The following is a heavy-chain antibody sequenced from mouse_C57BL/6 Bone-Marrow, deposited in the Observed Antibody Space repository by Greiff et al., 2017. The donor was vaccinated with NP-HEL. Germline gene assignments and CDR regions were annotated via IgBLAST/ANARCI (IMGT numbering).Heavy chain of an antibody. CDR2: IDPSDSYT. V-gene: IGHV1-69*01. CDR1: GYTFTSYW. Sequence: VQLQQPGAELVMPGASVKLSCKASGYTFTSYWMHWVKQRPGQGLEWIGEIDPSDSYTNYNQKFKGKSTLAVDKSSSTAYMQLSSLTSEDSAVYYCARRYGSLDDWGKGTTLTVSS. J-gene: IGHJ2*01. D-gene: IGHD1-1*01. CDR3: ARRYGSLDD.